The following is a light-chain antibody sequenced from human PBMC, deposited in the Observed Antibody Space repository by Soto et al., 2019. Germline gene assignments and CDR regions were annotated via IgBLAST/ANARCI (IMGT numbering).Light chain of an antibody. CDR3: QQHNQWPIT. Sequence: EILMTQSPSTLPVSPGETASLSCRASQSAGNFLAWYQQKPGQAPRLLIYYISTRATGIPARFSGSGSGTEVTLTINSLQSEESAVYYCQQHNQWPITFGQGTRLEIK. V-gene: IGKV3D-15*01. CDR2: YIS. J-gene: IGKJ5*01. CDR1: QSAGNF.